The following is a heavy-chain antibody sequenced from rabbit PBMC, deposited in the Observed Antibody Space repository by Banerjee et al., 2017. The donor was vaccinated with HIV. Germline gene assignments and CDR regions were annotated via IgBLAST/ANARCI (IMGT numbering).Heavy chain of an antibody. CDR1: GFSFSSNYY. CDR2: IATGSGST. CDR3: VRGGL. J-gene: IGHJ6*01. V-gene: IGHV1S43*01. Sequence: QQQLVESGGGLVKPGGTLTLTCTASGFSFSSNYYMCWVRQAPGKGLELIGCIATGSGSTYYASWAKGRFTISSDNAQNTVDLQMNSLTAADTATYFCVRGGLWGPGTLVTV.